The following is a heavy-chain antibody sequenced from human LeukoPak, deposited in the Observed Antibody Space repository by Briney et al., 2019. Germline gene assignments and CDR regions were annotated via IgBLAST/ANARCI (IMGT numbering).Heavy chain of an antibody. J-gene: IGHJ4*02. CDR1: GGSISSSSFY. CDR2: IYYSGST. CDR3: AMGLAWKLDY. Sequence: PSETLSLTCTVSGGSISSSSFYWGWIRQPPGKGLEWIGSIYYSGSTNYNPSLKSRVTISVDKSKNQFSLKLSSVIAADTAVYYCAMGLAWKLDYWGQGTLVTVSS. V-gene: IGHV4-39*07. D-gene: IGHD4-23*01.